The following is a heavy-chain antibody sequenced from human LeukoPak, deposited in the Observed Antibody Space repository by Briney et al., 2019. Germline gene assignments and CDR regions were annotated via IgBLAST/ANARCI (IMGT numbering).Heavy chain of an antibody. CDR1: GFTFDDYG. Sequence: GGSLRLSCAASGFTFDDYGMSWVRQAPGKGLECVSGINWNGGSTGYADSVKGRFTISRDNAKNSLYLQMNSLRAEDTALYYCARAFYDSSGYWVYFDYWGPGTLVTVSS. V-gene: IGHV3-20*04. J-gene: IGHJ4*02. D-gene: IGHD3-22*01. CDR2: INWNGGST. CDR3: ARAFYDSSGYWVYFDY.